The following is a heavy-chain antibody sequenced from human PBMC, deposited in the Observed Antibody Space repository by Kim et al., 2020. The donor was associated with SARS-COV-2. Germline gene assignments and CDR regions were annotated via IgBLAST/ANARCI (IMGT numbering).Heavy chain of an antibody. CDR3: ARDLYSGYDFDYYYYGMDV. V-gene: IGHV1-18*01. J-gene: IGHJ6*02. CDR1: GYTFTSYG. CDR2: ISAYNGNT. D-gene: IGHD5-12*01. Sequence: ASVKVSCKASGYTFTSYGISWVRQAPGQGLEWMGWISAYNGNTNYAQKLQGRVTMTTDTSTSTAYMELRSLRSDETAVYYCARDLYSGYDFDYYYYGMDVWGQGTTVTVSS.